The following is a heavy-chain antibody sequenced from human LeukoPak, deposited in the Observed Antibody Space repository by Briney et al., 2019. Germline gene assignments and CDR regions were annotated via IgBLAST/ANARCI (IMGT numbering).Heavy chain of an antibody. Sequence: PGGSLRLSCAASGFTFSSYEMNWVRQAPGKGLEWVSYISSSGSTIYYADSVKGRFTISRDNVNNSLHLLMNSLRADDTAVYHCARDSSGYRRFDFWGQGTLVTVSS. CDR3: ARDSSGYRRFDF. J-gene: IGHJ4*02. D-gene: IGHD3-22*01. CDR1: GFTFSSYE. V-gene: IGHV3-48*03. CDR2: ISSSGSTI.